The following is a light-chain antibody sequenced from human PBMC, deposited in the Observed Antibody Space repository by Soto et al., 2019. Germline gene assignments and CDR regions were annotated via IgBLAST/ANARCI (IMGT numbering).Light chain of an antibody. CDR1: SSDVGGYIY. Sequence: QSVLTQPRSVSGSPGQSVTISCTGTSSDVGGYIYVSWYQQNPGKAPKLLLYDVTQRPSGVPDRFSGSKSGNTASLTISGLHLEDEADYYCCSYAGSYTLLFGGGTKLTVL. CDR2: DVT. V-gene: IGLV2-11*01. CDR3: CSYAGSYTLL. J-gene: IGLJ2*01.